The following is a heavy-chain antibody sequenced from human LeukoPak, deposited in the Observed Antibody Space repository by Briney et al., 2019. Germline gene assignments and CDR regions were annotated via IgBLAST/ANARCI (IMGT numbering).Heavy chain of an antibody. D-gene: IGHD6-19*01. CDR2: VSASGAGT. CDR3: ANNGGVAVAGSFDN. CDR1: GFTFDSYA. Sequence: GGSLTLSCAASGFTFDSYAMTWVRQAPGKGLEWVSTVSASGAGTYFADSVKGRFTISRDNSKNTLYLQMNYLRAEDTAVYYCANNGGVAVAGSFDNWGQGTLVTVSS. J-gene: IGHJ4*02. V-gene: IGHV3-23*01.